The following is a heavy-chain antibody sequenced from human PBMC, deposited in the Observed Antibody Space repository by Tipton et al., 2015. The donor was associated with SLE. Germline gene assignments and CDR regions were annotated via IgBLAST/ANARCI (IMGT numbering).Heavy chain of an antibody. Sequence: GSLRLSCAASGFTFSSYDMHWVRHATGKGLEWVSAIGTAGDTSYPGSVKGRFTISRENAKNSLYLQMNSLRAEDTAVYYCARDQGYDDAFDIWGQGTMVTVSS. CDR3: ARDQGYDDAFDI. CDR2: IGTAGDT. CDR1: GFTFSSYD. J-gene: IGHJ3*02. V-gene: IGHV3-13*01. D-gene: IGHD5-12*01.